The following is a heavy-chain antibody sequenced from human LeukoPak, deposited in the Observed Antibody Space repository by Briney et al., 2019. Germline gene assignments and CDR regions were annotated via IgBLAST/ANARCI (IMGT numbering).Heavy chain of an antibody. Sequence: PSETLSLTCTVSGGSINNYWSWIRQSAGKGRECIGLIYYTGSAKYTPSLKSRVSISVNNSKNQFSLKLSSVTAADTAVYYCARVGGYSGYANYFDHWSQGTLVTVSS. CDR1: GGSINNY. V-gene: IGHV4-4*07. D-gene: IGHD5-12*01. CDR2: IYYTGSA. CDR3: ARVGGYSGYANYFDH. J-gene: IGHJ4*02.